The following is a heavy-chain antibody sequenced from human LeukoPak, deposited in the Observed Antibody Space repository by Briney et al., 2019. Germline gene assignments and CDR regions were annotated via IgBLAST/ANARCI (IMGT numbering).Heavy chain of an antibody. CDR3: ARDHASRWYPMAHNWFDP. CDR2: IIPIFGTA. CDR1: GGTFSSYA. D-gene: IGHD6-19*01. V-gene: IGHV1-69*13. Sequence: GASVKVSCKASGGTFSSYAISWVRQAPGQGLEWMGGIIPIFGTANYAQKFQGRVTITADESTSTAYMELSSLRSEDTAVYYCARDHASRWYPMAHNWFDPWGQGTLVTASS. J-gene: IGHJ5*02.